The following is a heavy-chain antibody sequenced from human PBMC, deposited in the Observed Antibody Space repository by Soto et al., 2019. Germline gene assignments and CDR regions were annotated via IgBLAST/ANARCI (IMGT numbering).Heavy chain of an antibody. J-gene: IGHJ6*02. CDR1: GYSFTSYW. Sequence: PGESLKISCKGSGYSFTSYWIGWVRQMPGKGLEWMGIIYPGDSDTRYSPSFQGQVTISADKSISTAYLQWSSLKASDTAMYYCARLHADIVVAPAAKYYYYYGMDVWGQGTTVTVSS. D-gene: IGHD2-2*01. CDR3: ARLHADIVVAPAAKYYYYYGMDV. CDR2: IYPGDSDT. V-gene: IGHV5-51*01.